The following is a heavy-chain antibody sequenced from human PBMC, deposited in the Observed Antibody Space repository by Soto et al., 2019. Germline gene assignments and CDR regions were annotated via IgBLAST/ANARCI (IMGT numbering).Heavy chain of an antibody. J-gene: IGHJ4*02. D-gene: IGHD3-3*02. Sequence: SETLSLTCAVSGDSINSSRWWRWVRQPPGKGLEWIGLISHSGSTNYNPSLTSRVTISVDKSKNRFSMKLPSVTAAATAVYYCAARHFWSGPWTHTRIDYWGQGALVNVS. CDR1: GDSINSSRW. CDR3: AARHFWSGPWTHTRIDY. V-gene: IGHV4-4*02. CDR2: ISHSGST.